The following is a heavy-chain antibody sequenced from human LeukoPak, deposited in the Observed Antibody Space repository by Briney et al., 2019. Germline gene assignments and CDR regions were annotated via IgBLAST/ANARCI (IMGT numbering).Heavy chain of an antibody. D-gene: IGHD6-13*01. V-gene: IGHV1-46*01. CDR2: INPSGGST. CDR3: AREGLAPYSTSQALGFDN. J-gene: IGHJ4*02. CDR1: GYTFTSYY. Sequence: ASVKVSCKASGYTFTSYYMHWVRQAPGQGLEWMGIINPSGGSTSYAQKFQGRVTMTRDTSTSTVYMELSSLRSEDTAVYYCAREGLAPYSTSQALGFDNCGQGTLGTVSS.